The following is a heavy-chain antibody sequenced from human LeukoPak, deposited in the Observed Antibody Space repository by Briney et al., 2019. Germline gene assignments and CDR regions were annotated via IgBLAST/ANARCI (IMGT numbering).Heavy chain of an antibody. D-gene: IGHD2-15*01. J-gene: IGHJ4*02. CDR3: VRQGGWGGAASLIEF. CDR2: MFYRGST. Sequence: SETLSLTCTVSGGSISSYYWAWIRQPPGKGLEWIGSMFYRGSTYYNASLKSRVTLSVDTSRNQFSLNLMSVTPSDTAMYYCVRQGGWGGAASLIEFWGQGTLVTVSS. V-gene: IGHV4-39*01. CDR1: GGSISSYY.